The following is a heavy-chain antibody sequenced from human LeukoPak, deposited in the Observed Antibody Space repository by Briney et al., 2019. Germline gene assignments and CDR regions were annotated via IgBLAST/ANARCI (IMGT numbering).Heavy chain of an antibody. D-gene: IGHD3-22*01. CDR1: GYSFTSYW. CDR3: ARNLYYYDSSGYQQYNWFDP. V-gene: IGHV5-51*01. Sequence: PGESLKISCKGSGYSFTSYWIGWVRQMPGKGLEWMGIIYPGDSDTRYSPSFQGQVTISADKSISTAYLQWSSLKASDTAMYYCARNLYYYDSSGYQQYNWFDPWGQGTLVTVSS. J-gene: IGHJ5*02. CDR2: IYPGDSDT.